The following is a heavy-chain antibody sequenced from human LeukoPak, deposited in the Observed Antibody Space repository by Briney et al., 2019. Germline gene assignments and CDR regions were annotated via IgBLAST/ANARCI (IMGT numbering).Heavy chain of an antibody. CDR2: ISGYNGNT. CDR1: GYTFTSYG. Sequence: ASVKVSCKASGYTFTSYGISWVRQAPGQGLEWMGWISGYNGNTNYAQKLQGRVTMTTDTSTSTAYMELSRLRSDDTAVYYCAREKYSGYDSNSPPWFDPWGQGTLVTVSS. CDR3: AREKYSGYDSNSPPWFDP. V-gene: IGHV1-18*04. D-gene: IGHD5-12*01. J-gene: IGHJ5*02.